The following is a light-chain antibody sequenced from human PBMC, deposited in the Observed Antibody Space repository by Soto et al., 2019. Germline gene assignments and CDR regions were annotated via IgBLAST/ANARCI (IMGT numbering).Light chain of an antibody. CDR3: QQYGSAPT. Sequence: EIGLTQSPGTLSLSPGERATLSCRSRQSVSRSDLAWYQQKPGQAPRLRIYGESSMATGIPDRFSGSGSGTDFTLTISSLEPEDFAVYSCQQYGSAPTFDQGTKMDIK. J-gene: IGKJ1*01. CDR2: GES. V-gene: IGKV3-20*01. CDR1: QSVSRSD.